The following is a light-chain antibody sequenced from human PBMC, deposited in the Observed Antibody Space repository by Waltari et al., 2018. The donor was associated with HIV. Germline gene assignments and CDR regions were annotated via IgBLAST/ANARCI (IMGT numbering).Light chain of an antibody. CDR2: DGS. CDR1: SSDVGGYNY. V-gene: IGLV2-11*01. CDR3: CSYAGSYSVV. Sequence: QSALTQPRSVSGSPGQSVTISCTGTSSDVGGYNYVSWYQQHPGKAPKLMIYDGSKRPSGRPDRFSVAKSGNTASLTISGLQAEDEADYYCCSYAGSYSVVFGGGTKLTVL. J-gene: IGLJ2*01.